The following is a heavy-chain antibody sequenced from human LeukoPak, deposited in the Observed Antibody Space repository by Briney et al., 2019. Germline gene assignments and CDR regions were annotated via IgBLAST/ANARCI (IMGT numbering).Heavy chain of an antibody. Sequence: ASVKVSCKASGYTFTSYYMHWVRQAPGQGLEWMGWINPNSGGTNYAQKFQGRVTMTRDTSISTAYMELSRLRSDDTAVYYCARDPPGYCSSTSCYWGVGIDYWGQGTLVTVSS. D-gene: IGHD2-2*01. J-gene: IGHJ4*02. CDR2: INPNSGGT. CDR1: GYTFTSYY. V-gene: IGHV1-2*02. CDR3: ARDPPGYCSSTSCYWGVGIDY.